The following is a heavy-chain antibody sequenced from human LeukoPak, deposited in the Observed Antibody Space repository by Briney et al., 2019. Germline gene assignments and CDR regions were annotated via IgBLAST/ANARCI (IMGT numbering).Heavy chain of an antibody. CDR1: GFTFSSYA. Sequence: PGGSLRLSCAASGFTFSSYAMSWVRQAPGKGLEWVSAIIGSVGSTYYADSVKGRFTISRDNSKNTLYLQMNSLRAEDTAVYYCAKAIPSSTSCYDYWGQGTLVTVSS. V-gene: IGHV3-23*01. CDR2: IIGSVGST. D-gene: IGHD2-2*01. CDR3: AKAIPSSTSCYDY. J-gene: IGHJ4*02.